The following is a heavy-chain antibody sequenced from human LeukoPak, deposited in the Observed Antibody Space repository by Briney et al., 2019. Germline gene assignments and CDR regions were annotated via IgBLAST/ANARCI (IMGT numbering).Heavy chain of an antibody. CDR3: ARAPYDFWSGYDYYYYYMDV. CDR2: IIWMGGST. Sequence: TGGSLRLSCAASGFTFDDYGMSWVRQAPGKGLEWVSGIIWMGGSTGYADSVKGRFTISRDNAKNSLYLQMNSLRAEDTALYYCARAPYDFWSGYDYYYYYMDVWGKGTTVTVSS. CDR1: GFTFDDYG. J-gene: IGHJ6*03. D-gene: IGHD3-3*01. V-gene: IGHV3-20*04.